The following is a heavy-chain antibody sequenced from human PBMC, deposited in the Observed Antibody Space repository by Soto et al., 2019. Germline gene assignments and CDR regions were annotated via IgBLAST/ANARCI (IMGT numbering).Heavy chain of an antibody. CDR2: INDDGFTT. CDR1: GFTFSDYV. Sequence: GGSLRLSCAASGFTFSDYVMNWVRQAPGKGLEWVSSINDDGFTTYYADSVQGRFTISRDNSKNTLYLQMDSLRAEDAAVYYCANWGKSGSDFWGQGTLVTVSS. CDR3: ANWGKSGSDF. D-gene: IGHD1-26*01. V-gene: IGHV3-23*01. J-gene: IGHJ4*02.